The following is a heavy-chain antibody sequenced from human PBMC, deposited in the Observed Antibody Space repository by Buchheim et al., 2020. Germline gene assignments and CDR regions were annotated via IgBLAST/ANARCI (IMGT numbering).Heavy chain of an antibody. V-gene: IGHV3-21*01. CDR1: GFTFSSYS. CDR3: ARDPGEEGYLQPLDY. J-gene: IGHJ4*02. CDR2: ISTRSTLL. D-gene: IGHD4-17*01. Sequence: EVQLVESGGGLVQPGGSLRLSCAASGFTFSSYSMNWVRQAPGKGLEWVSSISTRSTLLYYAHSMRGRFTISRANAQNSLSLQMNSLRAEDTAVYYCARDPGEEGYLQPLDYWGQGTL.